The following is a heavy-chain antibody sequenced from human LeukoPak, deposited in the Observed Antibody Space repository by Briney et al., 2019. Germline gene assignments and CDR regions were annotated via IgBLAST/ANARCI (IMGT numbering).Heavy chain of an antibody. CDR2: IYYSGST. CDR3: ARRERWVFDY. D-gene: IGHD1-26*01. J-gene: IGHJ4*02. Sequence: RSSETLSLTCTVSGGSISSYYWSWIRQPPGKGLEWIGYIYYSGSTNYNPSLKSRVTISVDTSKSQFSLKLSSVTAADTAVYYCARRERWVFDYWGQGTLVTVSS. V-gene: IGHV4-59*08. CDR1: GGSISSYY.